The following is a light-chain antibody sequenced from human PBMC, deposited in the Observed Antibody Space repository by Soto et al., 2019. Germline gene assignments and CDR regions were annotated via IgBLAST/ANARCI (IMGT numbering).Light chain of an antibody. J-gene: IGKJ2*01. V-gene: IGKV3-15*01. CDR2: GAS. Sequence: EIVMTQSPATLSVSPGESATLSCRASQSVTSNLAWYQQRPGQAPRLLIYGASTRATSVPARFSGSGSGTEFTLTISSLQSEDFAVYYCHQYNNWPRTFGQGTKLEIK. CDR3: HQYNNWPRT. CDR1: QSVTSN.